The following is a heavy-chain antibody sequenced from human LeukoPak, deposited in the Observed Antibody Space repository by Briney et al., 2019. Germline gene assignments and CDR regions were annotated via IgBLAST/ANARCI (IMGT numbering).Heavy chain of an antibody. V-gene: IGHV3-23*01. CDR3: PHTTGSSDY. CDR2: ISGSGCGT. D-gene: IGHD4-17*01. J-gene: IGHJ4*02. CDR1: GFTFSSYA. Sequence: PGGSLRLSCAASGFTFSSYALNWVRQAPGKGLEWVSGISGSGCGTYYADSVKGRFTISRDNSKNTLYLQMNSLRAEDTAVYYCPHTTGSSDYWGQGTLVTVSS.